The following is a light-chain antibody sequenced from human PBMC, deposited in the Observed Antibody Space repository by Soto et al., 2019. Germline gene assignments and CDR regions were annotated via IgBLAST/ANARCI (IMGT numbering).Light chain of an antibody. CDR1: QSVSSS. CDR2: DAS. V-gene: IGKV3-11*01. J-gene: IGKJ1*01. CDR3: QQYMSYS. Sequence: EIVLTQSPATLSLSPGEGATLSCRASQSVSSSLAWYQQKPGQAPRLLIYDASNRATGIPARFSGSGSGTDFTLTISSLEPEDFATYYCQQYMSYSFGQGTKVEIK.